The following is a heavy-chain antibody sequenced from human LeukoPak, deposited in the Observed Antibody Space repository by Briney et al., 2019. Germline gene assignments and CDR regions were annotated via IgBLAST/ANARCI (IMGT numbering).Heavy chain of an antibody. CDR3: ARGSDDFWSGQNWFDP. Sequence: AASVKVSCKASGYTFTSYDINWVRQATGQGLEWMGWMNPNSGNTGYAQKFQGRVTMTRNTSISTAYMELSSLRPEDTAVYYCARGSDDFWSGQNWFDPWGQGTLVTVSS. D-gene: IGHD3-3*01. J-gene: IGHJ5*02. CDR2: MNPNSGNT. CDR1: GYTFTSYD. V-gene: IGHV1-8*01.